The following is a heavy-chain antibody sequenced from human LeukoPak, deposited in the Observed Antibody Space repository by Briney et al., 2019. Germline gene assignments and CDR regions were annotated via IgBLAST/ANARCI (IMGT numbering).Heavy chain of an antibody. CDR2: INPSGDTT. CDR1: GYTFSSYY. D-gene: IGHD6-19*01. V-gene: IGHV1-46*01. CDR3: ARRLGLGSGWYGAPFDF. Sequence: GASVKVSCKASGYTFSSYYMHWVRQAPGQGLEWMGIINPSGDTTSYAQKFHGRVIMSRDTSTSTVYMELRSLRSEDTAVYYCARRLGLGSGWYGAPFDFWGQGTLVTVSS. J-gene: IGHJ4*02.